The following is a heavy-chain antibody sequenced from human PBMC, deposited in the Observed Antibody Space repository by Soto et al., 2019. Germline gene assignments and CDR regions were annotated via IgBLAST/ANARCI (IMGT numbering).Heavy chain of an antibody. Sequence: GSLRLSCAASGFSFRDYDMHWVRQRKGKGLEWVSALGAARDPYYVGSVKGRFSVSRDNAQNSLFLQMNNLRVDDTAVYFCARAYLGRLPRRADYYYAMDVWGRGTTVTVSS. CDR3: ARAYLGRLPRRADYYYAMDV. J-gene: IGHJ6*02. V-gene: IGHV3-13*05. CDR2: LGAARDP. D-gene: IGHD1-26*01. CDR1: GFSFRDYD.